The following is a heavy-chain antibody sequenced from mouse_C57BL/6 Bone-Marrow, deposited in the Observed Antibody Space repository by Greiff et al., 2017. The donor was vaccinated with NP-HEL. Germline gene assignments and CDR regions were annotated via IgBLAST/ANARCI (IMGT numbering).Heavy chain of an antibody. CDR2: IYPSDSET. Sequence: VQGVESGAELVRPGSSVKLSCKASGYTFTSYWMDWVKQRPGQGLEWIGNIYPSDSETHYNQKFKDKATLTVDKSSSTAYMQLSSLTSEDSAVYYCAREGGLRVYFDYWGQGTTLTVSS. V-gene: IGHV1-61*01. CDR3: AREGGLRVYFDY. D-gene: IGHD2-4*01. J-gene: IGHJ2*01. CDR1: GYTFTSYW.